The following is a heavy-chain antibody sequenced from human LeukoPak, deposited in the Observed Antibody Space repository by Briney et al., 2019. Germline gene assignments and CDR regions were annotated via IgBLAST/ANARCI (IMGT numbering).Heavy chain of an antibody. Sequence: KASETLSLTCAVYGGSFSGYYWSWIRQPPGKGLEWIGEINHSGSTNYNPSLKSRVTISVDTSKNQFSLKLSSVTAADTAVYYCASGGPGIAAAGTAKFDYWGQGTLVTVSS. J-gene: IGHJ4*02. CDR1: GGSFSGYY. D-gene: IGHD6-13*01. CDR2: INHSGST. V-gene: IGHV4-34*01. CDR3: ASGGPGIAAAGTAKFDY.